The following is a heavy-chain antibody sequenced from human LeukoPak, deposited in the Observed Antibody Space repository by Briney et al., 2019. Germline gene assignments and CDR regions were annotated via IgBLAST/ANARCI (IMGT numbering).Heavy chain of an antibody. CDR2: ISAYNGNT. J-gene: IGHJ4*02. CDR3: ARVVGAFVVVPAAIDY. Sequence: ASVKVSCKASGYTFTSYGISWARQAPGQGLEWMGWISAYNGNTNYAQKLQGRVTMTTDTSTSTAYMELRSLRSDDTAVYYCARVVGAFVVVPAAIDYWGQGTLVTVSS. CDR1: GYTFTSYG. D-gene: IGHD2-2*01. V-gene: IGHV1-18*01.